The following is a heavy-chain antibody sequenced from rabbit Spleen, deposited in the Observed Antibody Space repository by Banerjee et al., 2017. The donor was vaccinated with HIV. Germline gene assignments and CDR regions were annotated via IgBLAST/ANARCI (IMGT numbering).Heavy chain of an antibody. CDR3: ARNFDL. CDR1: GFSFSSSYY. CDR2: IYTGDGST. Sequence: QSLEESGGDLVKLGASLTLTCTASGFSFSSSYYMCWVRQAPGKGLEWIGCIYTGDGSTWYASWAKGRFTISKTSSTTVTLQMTSLTAADTATYFCARNFDLWGQGTLVTVS. J-gene: IGHJ4*01. V-gene: IGHV1S40*01.